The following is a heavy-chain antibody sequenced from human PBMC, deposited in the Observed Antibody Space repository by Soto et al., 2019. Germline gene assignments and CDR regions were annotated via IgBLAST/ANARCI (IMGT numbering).Heavy chain of an antibody. CDR3: ATPYSYDSSGYQGYFDY. V-gene: IGHV3-23*01. Sequence: GGSLRLSCAVSGFTFSSYAMSWVRQAPGRGLEWLSAISGSGGSTYYADSVKGRFTISRDNSKNTLYLQMNSLRAEDTALYFCATPYSYDSSGYQGYFDYWGQGTLVTVSS. D-gene: IGHD3-22*01. CDR1: GFTFSSYA. CDR2: ISGSGGST. J-gene: IGHJ4*02.